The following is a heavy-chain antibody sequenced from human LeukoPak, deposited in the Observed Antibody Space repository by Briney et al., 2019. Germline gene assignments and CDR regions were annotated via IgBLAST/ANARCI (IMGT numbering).Heavy chain of an antibody. D-gene: IGHD6-13*01. CDR1: GGSFSGYY. CDR2: INHSGST. Sequence: SETLSLTCAVYGGSFSGYYWSWIRQPPGKGLEWIGEINHSGSTNYNPSLKSRVTISVDTSKNQFSLKLSSVTAADTAVYYCARIIAAERQGGFDPWGQGTLVTVSS. J-gene: IGHJ5*02. CDR3: ARIIAAERQGGFDP. V-gene: IGHV4-34*01.